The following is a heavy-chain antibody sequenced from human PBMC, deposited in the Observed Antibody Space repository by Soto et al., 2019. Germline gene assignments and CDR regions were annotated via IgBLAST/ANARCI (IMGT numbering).Heavy chain of an antibody. J-gene: IGHJ4*02. Sequence: GGSLRLSCAASGFTFSSYAMHWVRQAPGKGLEWVAVISYDGSNKYYADSVKGRFTISRDNSKNTLYLQMNSLRAEDTAVYYCAGPSFGEYYFDYWGQGTLVTVSS. V-gene: IGHV3-30*04. CDR3: AGPSFGEYYFDY. D-gene: IGHD3-10*01. CDR2: ISYDGSNK. CDR1: GFTFSSYA.